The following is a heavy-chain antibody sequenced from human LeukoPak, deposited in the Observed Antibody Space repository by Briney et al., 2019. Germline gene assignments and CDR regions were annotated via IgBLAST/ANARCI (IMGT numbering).Heavy chain of an antibody. CDR1: GGSISSYY. Sequence: SETLSLTCTVSGGSISSYYWSWIRQPPGKGLEWIGYIYYSGGTNYNPSLKSRVTISVDTSKNQFSLKLSSVTAADTAVYYCARALYSSGWYPGGWYFDLWGRGALVTVSS. V-gene: IGHV4-59*01. CDR3: ARALYSSGWYPGGWYFDL. J-gene: IGHJ2*01. CDR2: IYYSGGT. D-gene: IGHD6-19*01.